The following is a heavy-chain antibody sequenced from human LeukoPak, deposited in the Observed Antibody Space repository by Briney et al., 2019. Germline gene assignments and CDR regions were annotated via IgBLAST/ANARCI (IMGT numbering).Heavy chain of an antibody. CDR1: GITFSSYA. CDR2: SSGSGGST. Sequence: PGGSLRLSCAASGITFSSYAMSWVRQAPGKGLEWVSASSGSGGSTYYSDSVKGRFTISRDNSKNTLYLQMNSLRAEDTAVYYCAKEGRDTPPIDYWGQGTLVTVSS. V-gene: IGHV3-23*01. J-gene: IGHJ4*02. CDR3: AKEGRDTPPIDY. D-gene: IGHD5-24*01.